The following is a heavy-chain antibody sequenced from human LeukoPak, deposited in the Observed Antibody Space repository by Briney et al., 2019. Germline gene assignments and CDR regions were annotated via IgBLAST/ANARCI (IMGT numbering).Heavy chain of an antibody. CDR2: IYSGGST. CDR1: GFTFSTYT. V-gene: IGHV3-53*01. CDR3: VRGDYGDYTLFDY. J-gene: IGHJ4*02. Sequence: PGGSLRLSCAASGFTFSTYTMIWVRQAPGKGLEWVSVIYSGGSTYYADSVKGRFTISRDNSKNTLYLQMNSLRAEDTAVYYCVRGDYGDYTLFDYWGQGTLVTVSS. D-gene: IGHD4-17*01.